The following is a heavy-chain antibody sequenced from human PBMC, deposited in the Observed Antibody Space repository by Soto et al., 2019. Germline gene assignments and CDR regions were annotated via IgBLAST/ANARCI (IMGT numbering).Heavy chain of an antibody. CDR1: GGTFSRHA. Sequence: QVQLVQSGAEVRKPGSSVKVSCKASGGTFSRHAISWVRQAPGQGLEWMGGIIPIFGTANHAQKFQGRVTIIADESTSTVHMELSSLTSEDTAMYYCARGWGYDSNDYYYAYWGQGTLVIVSS. D-gene: IGHD3-22*01. V-gene: IGHV1-69*01. CDR3: ARGWGYDSNDYYYAY. CDR2: IIPIFGTA. J-gene: IGHJ4*02.